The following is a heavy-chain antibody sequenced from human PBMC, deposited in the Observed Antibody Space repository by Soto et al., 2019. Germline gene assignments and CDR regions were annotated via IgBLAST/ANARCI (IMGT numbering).Heavy chain of an antibody. J-gene: IGHJ6*02. Sequence: TLSLTCTVSGGSISSGGYYWSWIRQHPGKGLEWIGYIYYSGSTYYNPSLKSRVTISVDTSKNQFSLKLSSVTAADTAVYYCARDCRGDSGYEDYYYYGMDGWGQGTTVTVSS. V-gene: IGHV4-31*03. CDR1: GGSISSGGYY. D-gene: IGHD5-12*01. CDR3: ARDCRGDSGYEDYYYYGMDG. CDR2: IYYSGST.